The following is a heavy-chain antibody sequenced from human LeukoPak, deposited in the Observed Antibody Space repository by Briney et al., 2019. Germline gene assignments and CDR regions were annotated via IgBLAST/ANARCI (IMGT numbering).Heavy chain of an antibody. CDR3: ARASYYYDSSGSGVDV. V-gene: IGHV5-51*01. Sequence: GESLKISCKGSGYSFTSYWICWVRQMPGKGLEWMGIIYPGDSDTRYSPSFQGQVTISADKSISTAYLQWSSLKASDTAMYYCARASYYYDSSGSGVDVWGKGTTVTVCS. J-gene: IGHJ6*04. CDR2: IYPGDSDT. CDR1: GYSFTSYW. D-gene: IGHD3-22*01.